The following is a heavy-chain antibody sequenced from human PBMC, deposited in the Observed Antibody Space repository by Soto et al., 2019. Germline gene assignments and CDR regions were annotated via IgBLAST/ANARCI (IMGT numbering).Heavy chain of an antibody. CDR1: GGSISSGGYS. Sequence: PSETLSLTCAVSGGSISSGGYSWSWIRQPPGKGLEWIGYIYHSGSTYYNPSLKSRVTISVDRSKNQFSLKLSSVTAADTAVYYFARKLRYHNWFDPWGDGPLVTVSS. CDR3: ARKLRYHNWFDP. J-gene: IGHJ5*02. CDR2: IYHSGST. D-gene: IGHD3-9*01. V-gene: IGHV4-30-2*01.